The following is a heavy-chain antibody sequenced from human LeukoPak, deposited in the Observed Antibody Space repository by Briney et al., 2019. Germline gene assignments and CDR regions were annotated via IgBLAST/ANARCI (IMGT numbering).Heavy chain of an antibody. CDR1: GGSISSYY. V-gene: IGHV4-59*01. CDR3: ARAGDTMVRGVSPPDY. CDR2: IYYSWST. J-gene: IGHJ4*02. D-gene: IGHD3-10*01. Sequence: SETLSLTCTVSGGSISSYYWSWIRKPPGERLEWIGYIYYSWSTKYNPSLKSRVTLSVDTSKNQFSLKLSSVTAADTAVYYCARAGDTMVRGVSPPDYWGQGTLVTVSS.